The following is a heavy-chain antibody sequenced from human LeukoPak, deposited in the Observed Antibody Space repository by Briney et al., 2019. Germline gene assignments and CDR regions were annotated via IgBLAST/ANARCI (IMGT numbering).Heavy chain of an antibody. CDR2: IHHSGST. D-gene: IGHD3-10*01. J-gene: IGHJ4*02. CDR1: GYSISSAYY. Sequence: SETLSLTCHVSGYSISSAYYWGWIRQPPGKELEWIGSIHHSGSTSYNPSLKSRVTISGDTSKNQFSLKLSSVTAADTAVYYCARGFRGPNFDYWGQGTLVTVSS. V-gene: IGHV4-38-2*02. CDR3: ARGFRGPNFDY.